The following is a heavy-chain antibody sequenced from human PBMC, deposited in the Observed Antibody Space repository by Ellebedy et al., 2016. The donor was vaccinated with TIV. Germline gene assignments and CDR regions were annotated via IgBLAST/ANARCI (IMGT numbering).Heavy chain of an antibody. CDR2: ISGSGTTI. CDR3: ARTNWFDA. V-gene: IGHV3-11*04. J-gene: IGHJ5*02. CDR1: GFTFSDYY. Sequence: GESLKISXAASGFTFSDYYMTWIRQAPGKGLEWVSYISGSGTTIYYADSMRGRFTISRDNAKNSLFLQMNSLRAEDTAVYYCARTNWFDAWGQGTLVTVSS.